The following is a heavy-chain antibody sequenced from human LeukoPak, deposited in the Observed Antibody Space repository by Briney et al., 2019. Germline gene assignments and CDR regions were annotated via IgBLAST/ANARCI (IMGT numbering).Heavy chain of an antibody. Sequence: ASVKLSCKTSGYTFTTYYIHWVRQAPGQGLEWLGIINPSGGTTTFAQKFQGRVTMTRDTSTSTVYMELNTLRSEDTAVYYCARGSNYYYDVTADYPRYWGQGTLVTVSS. D-gene: IGHD3-22*01. V-gene: IGHV1-46*01. J-gene: IGHJ4*02. CDR1: GYTFTTYY. CDR2: INPSGGTT. CDR3: ARGSNYYYDVTADYPRY.